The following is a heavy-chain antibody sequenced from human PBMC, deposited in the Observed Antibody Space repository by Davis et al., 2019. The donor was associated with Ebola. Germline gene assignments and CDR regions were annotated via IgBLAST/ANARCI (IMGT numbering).Heavy chain of an antibody. V-gene: IGHV3-30*18. CDR3: AKITSSGRIYYYYYGMDV. D-gene: IGHD3-10*01. CDR2: ISYDGSNK. Sequence: GESLKISCAASGFTFSSYGMHWVRQAPGKGLEWVAVISYDGSNKYYADSVKGRFTISRDNSKNTLYLQMNSLRAEDTALYYCAKITSSGRIYYYYYGMDVWGQGTTVTVSS. J-gene: IGHJ6*02. CDR1: GFTFSSYG.